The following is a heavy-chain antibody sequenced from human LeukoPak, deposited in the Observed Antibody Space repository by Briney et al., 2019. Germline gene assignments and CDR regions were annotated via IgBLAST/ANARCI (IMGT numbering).Heavy chain of an antibody. CDR2: IIPMHAPA. CDR3: ARGAHSGSFSSWFHP. D-gene: IGHD3-10*01. Sequence: SVKVSCKASGGTFNKYAITWVRQAPGQGLEWMGGIIPMHAPARYAQSFQGRVTITTDESTSTSYMELSSLKSEDTALYYCARGAHSGSFSSWFHPWGQGTLVAVSS. J-gene: IGHJ5*02. CDR1: GGTFNKYA. V-gene: IGHV1-69*05.